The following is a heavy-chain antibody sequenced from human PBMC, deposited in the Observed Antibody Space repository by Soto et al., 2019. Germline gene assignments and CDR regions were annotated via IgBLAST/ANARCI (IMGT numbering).Heavy chain of an antibody. D-gene: IGHD3-22*01. Sequence: GESLKISCKGSGYSFTSYWIGWVRQMPGKGLEWMGIIYPGDSDTRYSPSFQGQVTISADKSISTAYLQWSSLKASDTAMYYCARHKRRNDSSGYYHKVYYYYGMDVWGPGTTLTVS. CDR2: IYPGDSDT. CDR1: GYSFTSYW. CDR3: ARHKRRNDSSGYYHKVYYYYGMDV. V-gene: IGHV5-51*01. J-gene: IGHJ6*02.